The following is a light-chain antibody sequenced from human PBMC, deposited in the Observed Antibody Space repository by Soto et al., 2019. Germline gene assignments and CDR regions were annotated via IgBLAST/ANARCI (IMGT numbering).Light chain of an antibody. Sequence: QSALTQPASVSGSPGPSITISCTGTSSDVGGYNYVSWYQQHPGKAPKLMIYEVSHRPSGVSDRISGSKSGNTASLTISGLQAEDEADYYCSSYASSSTGVFGTGTKLTVL. CDR1: SSDVGGYNY. J-gene: IGLJ1*01. V-gene: IGLV2-14*01. CDR2: EVS. CDR3: SSYASSSTGV.